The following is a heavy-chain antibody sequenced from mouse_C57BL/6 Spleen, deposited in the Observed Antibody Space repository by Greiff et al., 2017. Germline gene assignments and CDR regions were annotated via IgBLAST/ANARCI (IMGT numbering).Heavy chain of an antibody. CDR3: ARMSYDSWFAY. V-gene: IGHV1-64*01. CDR2: IHPNSGST. J-gene: IGHJ3*01. CDR1: GYTFTSYW. D-gene: IGHD2-4*01. Sequence: QVQLQQPGAELVKPGASVKLSCKASGYTFTSYWMHWVKQRPGQGLEWIGMIHPNSGSTNYNEKFKSKATLTVDKSSRTAYMQLSSLTSEDSAVYYCARMSYDSWFAYWGQGTLVTVSA.